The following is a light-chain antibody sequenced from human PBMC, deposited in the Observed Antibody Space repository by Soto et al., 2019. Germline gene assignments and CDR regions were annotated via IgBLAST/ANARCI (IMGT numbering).Light chain of an antibody. CDR2: DAS. CDR3: QQYNSYSPFT. V-gene: IGKV1-5*01. CDR1: QSISSW. J-gene: IGKJ1*01. Sequence: DIQMTQSPYTLSASVGDRVPITCRASQSISSWLAWYQQKPGKAPKLLIYDASSLESGVPSRFSGSGSGTEFTLTISSLQPDDFATYYYQQYNSYSPFTFGQGTKVEIK.